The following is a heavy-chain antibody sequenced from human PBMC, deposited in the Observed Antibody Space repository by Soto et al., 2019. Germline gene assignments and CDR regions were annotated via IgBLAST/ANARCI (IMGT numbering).Heavy chain of an antibody. CDR1: GDSISSGDYY. CDR2: IYYSGTT. Sequence: QVQLQESGPGLVQPSQTLSLTCTVSGDSISSGDYYWSWVLQSPGKGLEWIGCIYYSGTTYYTPSLETRLTMSVDTSKNHFSLRLSSVTAADTAMYFCANDIKRYRSSPGPLEYWGQGTLVTVSS. J-gene: IGHJ4*02. D-gene: IGHD6-6*01. CDR3: ANDIKRYRSSPGPLEY. V-gene: IGHV4-30-4*01.